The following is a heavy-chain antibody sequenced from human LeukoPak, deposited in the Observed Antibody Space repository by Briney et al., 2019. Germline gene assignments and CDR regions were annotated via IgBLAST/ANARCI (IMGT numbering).Heavy chain of an antibody. CDR2: IYYGGNT. Sequence: SETLSLTCTVSGGSISSYYWSWIRQPPGKGLEWIAYIYYGGNTFYNPSLKSRITMSVDTSKNQFSLKLSSVTAVDTAVYYCARNGGGGDSDAFDIWGQGTVVTVSS. V-gene: IGHV4-59*04. CDR1: GGSISSYY. CDR3: ARNGGGGDSDAFDI. D-gene: IGHD4-23*01. J-gene: IGHJ3*02.